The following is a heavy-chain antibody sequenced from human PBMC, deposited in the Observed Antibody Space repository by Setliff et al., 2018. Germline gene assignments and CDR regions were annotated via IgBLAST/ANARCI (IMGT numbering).Heavy chain of an antibody. V-gene: IGHV3-33*08. CDR3: ARTCSGSGCYAGLES. CDR2: IWHDGGNK. CDR1: GFTFSNYR. Sequence: LRLSCAASGFTFSNYRMHWVRQAPGKGLEWVAVIWHDGGNKYHADSVKGRFTISRDNSKNTLYLQMNSMRPEDTAVYYCARTCSGSGCYAGLESWGQGTPVTVSS. J-gene: IGHJ4*02. D-gene: IGHD2-15*01.